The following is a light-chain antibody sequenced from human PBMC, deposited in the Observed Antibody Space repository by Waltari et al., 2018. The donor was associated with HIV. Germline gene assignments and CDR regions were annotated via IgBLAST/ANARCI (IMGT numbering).Light chain of an antibody. CDR3: CSYTSSSAYVI. CDR2: QVS. CDR1: SSDAGIYNL. Sequence: QPAPTQPASVSGSPGQSIPISCTGTSSDAGIYNLVSWYQQYPGEAPKLMIYQVSERPSGVSPRFSGSKSGNTASLTISGLQGEDEADYYCCSYTSSSAYVIFGGGTKLIVL. V-gene: IGLV2-23*02. J-gene: IGLJ2*01.